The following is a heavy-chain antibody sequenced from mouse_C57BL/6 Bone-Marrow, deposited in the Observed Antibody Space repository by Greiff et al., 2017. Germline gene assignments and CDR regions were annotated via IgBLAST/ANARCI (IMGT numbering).Heavy chain of an antibody. CDR3: ARTTGSWFAY. CDR1: GYTFTSYG. V-gene: IGHV1-81*01. CDR2: IYPRSGNT. Sequence: VQLQQSGAELARPGASVKLSCKASGYTFTSYGISWVKQRTGQGLEWIGEIYPRSGNTYYNEKFKGKATLTADKSSSTAYMVLRSLTSEDSAVCFCARTTGSWFAYWGQGTLVTVSA. D-gene: IGHD4-1*02. J-gene: IGHJ3*01.